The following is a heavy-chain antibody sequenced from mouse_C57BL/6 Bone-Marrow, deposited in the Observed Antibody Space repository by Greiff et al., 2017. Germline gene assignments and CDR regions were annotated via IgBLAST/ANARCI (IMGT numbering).Heavy chain of an antibody. Sequence: EVQGVESGGGLVKPGGSLKLSCAASGFTFSSYAMSWVRQTPEKRLEWVATISDGGSYTYYPDNVKGRFTISRDNAKNNLYLQMSHLKSEDTAMYYCARSSITTVVERFDYWGQGTTLTVSS. J-gene: IGHJ2*01. D-gene: IGHD1-1*01. V-gene: IGHV5-4*01. CDR1: GFTFSSYA. CDR2: ISDGGSYT. CDR3: ARSSITTVVERFDY.